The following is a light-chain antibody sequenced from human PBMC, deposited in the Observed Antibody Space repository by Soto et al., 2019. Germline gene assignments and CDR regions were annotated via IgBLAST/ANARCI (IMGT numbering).Light chain of an antibody. Sequence: QSALTQPASVSGSPGQSITISCTGTSSDVGGYNYVSWYQHHPGKAPKLMIYDVSNRPSGVSNRFSGSKSGNTASLSISGLQPEDEDDYYCSSYRASNNRQIVCGTGTKLTVL. V-gene: IGLV2-14*03. CDR3: SSYRASNNRQIV. CDR2: DVS. CDR1: SSDVGGYNY. J-gene: IGLJ1*01.